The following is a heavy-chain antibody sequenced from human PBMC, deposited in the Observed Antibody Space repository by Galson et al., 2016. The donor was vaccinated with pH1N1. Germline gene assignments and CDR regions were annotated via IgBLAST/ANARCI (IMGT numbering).Heavy chain of an antibody. CDR2: VFHRGTT. Sequence: ETLSLTCSVSGGSMRSRDHYWAWIRQPPGKGLEWIGSVFHRGTTYYDLSPKSRVTISIDTSNKRFSLKVTSVSAADAAVYYCARGVAAASRFDLWGQGSLVAVSS. CDR1: GGSMRSRDHY. J-gene: IGHJ5*02. CDR3: ARGVAAASRFDL. D-gene: IGHD6-13*01. V-gene: IGHV4-39*02.